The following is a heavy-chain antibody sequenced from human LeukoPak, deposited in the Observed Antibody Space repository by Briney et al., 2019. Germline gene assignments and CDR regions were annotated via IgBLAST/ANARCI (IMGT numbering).Heavy chain of an antibody. Sequence: ASVKVSCKASGYTFTSYGISWVRQAPGQGLEWMGWISAYNGNTNYAQKLQGRVTMTTDTSTSTAYMELRSLRSDDTAVYYCARGTSEKGITTFGVEVGNFDYWGQGTLVTVSS. CDR1: GYTFTSYG. V-gene: IGHV1-18*01. CDR3: ARGTSEKGITTFGVEVGNFDY. J-gene: IGHJ4*02. CDR2: ISAYNGNT. D-gene: IGHD3-3*01.